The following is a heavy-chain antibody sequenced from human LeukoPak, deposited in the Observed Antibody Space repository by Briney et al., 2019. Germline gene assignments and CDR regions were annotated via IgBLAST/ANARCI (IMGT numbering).Heavy chain of an antibody. V-gene: IGHV4-34*01. CDR2: INHSGST. CDR3: ARGMYYYDSSGQTFGP. J-gene: IGHJ5*02. Sequence: PSETLSLTCAVYGGSFSGYYWSWIRQPPGKGLEWIGEINHSGSTNYNPSLKSRVTISVDTSKNQFSLKLSSATAADTAVYYCARGMYYYDSSGQTFGPWGQGTLVTVSS. CDR1: GGSFSGYY. D-gene: IGHD3-22*01.